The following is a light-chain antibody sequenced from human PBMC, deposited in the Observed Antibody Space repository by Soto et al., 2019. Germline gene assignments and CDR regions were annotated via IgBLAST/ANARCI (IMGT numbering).Light chain of an antibody. CDR1: DNDVGGYDF. V-gene: IGLV2-14*01. CDR3: CSHSTSIAWV. J-gene: IGLJ3*02. CDR2: QVT. Sequence: QSALTQSASVSGSPGQSITISCTGTDNDVGGYDFVSWYQQHPGRAPKLLIHQVTIRLSGISSRFSGSKSGNTASLTITGLQPEDEAMYFCCSHSTSIAWVFCGGTQLTVL.